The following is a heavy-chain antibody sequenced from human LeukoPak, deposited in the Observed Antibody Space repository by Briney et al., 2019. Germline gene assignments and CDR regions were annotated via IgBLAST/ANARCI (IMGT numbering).Heavy chain of an antibody. V-gene: IGHV4-59*01. J-gene: IGHJ5*02. CDR2: IYYSGST. Sequence: SETLSLTCTVSGGSISSYYWSWIRQPPRKGLEWIGYIYYSGSTNYNPSLKSRVTISVDTSKNQFSLKLSSVTAADTAVYYCARSCSGGSCYFHWFDPWGQGTLVAVSS. CDR1: GGSISSYY. D-gene: IGHD2-15*01. CDR3: ARSCSGGSCYFHWFDP.